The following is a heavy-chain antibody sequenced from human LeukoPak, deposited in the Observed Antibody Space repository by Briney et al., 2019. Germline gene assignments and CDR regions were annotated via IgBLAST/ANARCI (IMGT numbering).Heavy chain of an antibody. J-gene: IGHJ4*02. Sequence: SETLSLTCAVYGGSFSGYYWSWIRQPPGKGLEWIGEINHSGSTNYNPSLKSRVTISVDTSKNQFSLKLSSVTAADTAVYYCARSPWYYYGSGGYYNAPKYFDYWGQGTLVTVSS. CDR3: ARSPWYYYGSGGYYNAPKYFDY. CDR1: GGSFSGYY. V-gene: IGHV4-34*01. CDR2: INHSGST. D-gene: IGHD3-10*01.